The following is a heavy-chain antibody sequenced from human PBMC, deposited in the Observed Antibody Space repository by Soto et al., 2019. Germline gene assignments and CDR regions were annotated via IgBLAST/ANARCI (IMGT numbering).Heavy chain of an antibody. CDR1: GDSVSSTSAA. J-gene: IGHJ4*02. V-gene: IGHV6-1*01. CDR2: TYYRSKWYS. D-gene: IGHD6-19*01. CDR3: ARGWYYSGWX. Sequence: PSQTLSLNCVISGDSVSSTSAAWSWIRQSPSIGLECLGRTYYRSKWYSDYAVSLKSRITINPDTSKNQFSLQLNSVTPEDTAVYYFARGWYYSGWXWGQGTMVTVSX.